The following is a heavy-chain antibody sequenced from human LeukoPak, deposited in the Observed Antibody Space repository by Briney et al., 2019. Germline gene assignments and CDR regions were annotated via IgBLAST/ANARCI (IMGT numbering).Heavy chain of an antibody. CDR3: ARGTLPGYFDY. Sequence: GGSLRLSCAASGLTFSSYAMHWVRQAPGKGLEWVAVISYDGSNKYYADSVKGRFTISRDNSKNTLYLQMNSLRAEDTAVYYCARGTLPGYFDYWGQGTLVTVSS. CDR1: GLTFSSYA. CDR2: ISYDGSNK. D-gene: IGHD1/OR15-1a*01. V-gene: IGHV3-30-3*01. J-gene: IGHJ4*02.